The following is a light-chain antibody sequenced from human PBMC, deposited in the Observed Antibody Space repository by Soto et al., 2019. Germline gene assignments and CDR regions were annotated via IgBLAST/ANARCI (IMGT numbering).Light chain of an antibody. V-gene: IGKV1-9*01. CDR3: QQVKTYPLT. CDR1: QNISSH. J-gene: IGKJ4*01. Sequence: DIQLTQSPSFLSASVGDRVTITCRASQNISSHLAGYQQKPGKAPKLLIYAASTLQSGVPSGFGGSGSGTEFTLTMTSLQPNDFATYYCQQVKTYPLTVGGGTEVEIK. CDR2: AAS.